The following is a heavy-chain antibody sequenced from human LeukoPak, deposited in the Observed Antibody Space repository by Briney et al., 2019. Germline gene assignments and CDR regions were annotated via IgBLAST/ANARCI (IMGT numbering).Heavy chain of an antibody. Sequence: TSETLSLTCAVYGGSFSGYYWSWIRQPPGKGLEWIGEINHSGSTSYNPSLKSRVTISVDTSKNQFSLKLSSVTAADTAVYYCARHFWYDSSGYFYYFGYWGQGTLVTVSS. D-gene: IGHD3-22*01. CDR3: ARHFWYDSSGYFYYFGY. V-gene: IGHV4-34*01. CDR2: INHSGST. J-gene: IGHJ4*02. CDR1: GGSFSGYY.